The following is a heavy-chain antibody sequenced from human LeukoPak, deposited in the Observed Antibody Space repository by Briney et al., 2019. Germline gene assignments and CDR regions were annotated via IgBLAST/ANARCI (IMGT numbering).Heavy chain of an antibody. V-gene: IGHV3-30*02. D-gene: IGHD3-10*01. CDR2: IRYDGSNK. CDR3: AKNYGSGSYDKVDY. J-gene: IGHJ4*02. CDR1: GFNISNYG. Sequence: GGSLRLSCAASGFNISNYGMHWVRQAPGKGLEWVAFIRYDGSNKYYADSVKGRFTISRDNSKNTLYLQMNSLRVEDTAVYYCAKNYGSGSYDKVDYWGQGTLVTVSS.